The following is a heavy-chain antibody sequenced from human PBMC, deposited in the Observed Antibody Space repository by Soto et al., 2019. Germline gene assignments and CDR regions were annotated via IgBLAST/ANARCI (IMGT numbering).Heavy chain of an antibody. CDR1: GGTFSSYA. CDR2: IIPIFGTT. V-gene: IGHV1-69*13. CDR3: ARAHGSSWYNWFDP. Sequence: SVKVSCKASGGTFSSYAISWVRQAPGQGLEWMGGIIPIFGTTNFAHKFKGRVTITADESTSTVYMELSSLRFEDTAIYYCARAHGSSWYNWFDPWGQGTLVTVSS. J-gene: IGHJ5*02. D-gene: IGHD6-19*01.